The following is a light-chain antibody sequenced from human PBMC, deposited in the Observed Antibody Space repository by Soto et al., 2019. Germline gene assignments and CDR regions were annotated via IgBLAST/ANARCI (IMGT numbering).Light chain of an antibody. CDR2: CND. V-gene: IGLV1-44*01. CDR1: SSNIGGNS. Sequence: QSVLTQPPSASGTPGQRVTFSCSGSSSNIGGNSVSWFQQLPGTAPKLLIYCNDERPSGVPDRFSGSTSGTSASLAISGLQSDDEADYYCAAWDDSLNGYVCGTGTKVPVL. CDR3: AAWDDSLNGYV. J-gene: IGLJ1*01.